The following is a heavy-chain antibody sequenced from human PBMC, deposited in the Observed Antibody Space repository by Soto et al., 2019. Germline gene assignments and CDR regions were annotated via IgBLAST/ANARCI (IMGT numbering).Heavy chain of an antibody. CDR2: IYGGGST. CDR3: ARANDFWSGYSPSNGMDV. V-gene: IGHV3-66*01. Sequence: GGSLRLSCAASGFTVSGNYMSWVRQAPGKGLEWVSFIYGGGSTYYADSVKGRFTISRDNSKNTLYLQMNSLRAEDTAVYYCARANDFWSGYSPSNGMDVWGQGTTVTVSS. CDR1: GFTVSGNY. J-gene: IGHJ6*02. D-gene: IGHD3-3*01.